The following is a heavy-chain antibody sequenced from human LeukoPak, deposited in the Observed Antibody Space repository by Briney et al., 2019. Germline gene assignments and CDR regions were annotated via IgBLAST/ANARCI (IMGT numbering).Heavy chain of an antibody. CDR1: GFTFSSYW. J-gene: IGHJ3*02. CDR3: ARDRGPHAFDI. CDR2: IKQDGSEK. Sequence: PGGSLRLSYAASGFTFSSYWMSWVRQAPGKGLEWVANIKQDGSEKYYVDSVKGRFTISRDNAKNSLYLQMNSLRAEDTAVYYCARDRGPHAFDIWGQGTMVTVSS. V-gene: IGHV3-7*01.